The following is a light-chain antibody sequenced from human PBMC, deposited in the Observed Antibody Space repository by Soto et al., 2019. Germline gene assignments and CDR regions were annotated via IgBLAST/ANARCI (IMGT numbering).Light chain of an antibody. Sequence: QSVLTQAPSVSGSPGQSVTISCTGTSGDVGSYNRVSWYQQTPGTAPKLMIYDVSNRPSGVPDRFSGSKSGNTASLTISGLQAEDEADYYCSSYTTRNTLVVFGGGTQLTVL. J-gene: IGLJ2*01. CDR3: SSYTTRNTLVV. CDR1: SGDVGSYNR. CDR2: DVS. V-gene: IGLV2-18*02.